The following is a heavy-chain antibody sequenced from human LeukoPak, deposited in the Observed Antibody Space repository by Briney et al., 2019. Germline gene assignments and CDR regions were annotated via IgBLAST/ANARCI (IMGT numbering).Heavy chain of an antibody. J-gene: IGHJ4*02. CDR1: GGTFSSYA. CDR2: IIPIFGTA. D-gene: IGHD5-24*01. Sequence: SVKVSCKASGGTFSSYAISWVRQAPGQGLEWMGGIIPIFGTANYAQKFQGRVTITTDESTSTAYMELSSLRSEDTAVYYCARGRDGHNYAPDYWGQGTLVTVSS. V-gene: IGHV1-69*05. CDR3: ARGRDGHNYAPDY.